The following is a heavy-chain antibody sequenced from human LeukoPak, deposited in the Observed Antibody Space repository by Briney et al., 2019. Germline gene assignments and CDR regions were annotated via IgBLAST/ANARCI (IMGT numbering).Heavy chain of an antibody. CDR1: GGSFSRYY. Sequence: PSETLSLTCAVYGGSFSRYYWSWIRQSPGKGLEWIAEIDHRGDTNYNPSVKSRVTIPVDTTKNQFSLKVRSLSAADTAVYYCARGATISETGYFDFWGQGTLVTVCS. D-gene: IGHD5-24*01. CDR3: ARGATISETGYFDF. V-gene: IGHV4-34*01. J-gene: IGHJ4*03. CDR2: IDHRGDT.